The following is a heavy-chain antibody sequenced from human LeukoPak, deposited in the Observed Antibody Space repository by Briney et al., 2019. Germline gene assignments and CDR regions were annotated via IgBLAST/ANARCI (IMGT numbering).Heavy chain of an antibody. V-gene: IGHV3-7*01. Sequence: GGSLRLSCASSGFTFSTYLMSWVRQAPGKGLEWVANIKQDGSEKSYVDSVKGRFTISRDNSKTTLYLQMNSLRAEDTAVYYCARDGDGYWGQGTLVTVSS. CDR1: GFTFSTYL. CDR3: ARDGDGY. CDR2: IKQDGSEK. J-gene: IGHJ4*02. D-gene: IGHD5-24*01.